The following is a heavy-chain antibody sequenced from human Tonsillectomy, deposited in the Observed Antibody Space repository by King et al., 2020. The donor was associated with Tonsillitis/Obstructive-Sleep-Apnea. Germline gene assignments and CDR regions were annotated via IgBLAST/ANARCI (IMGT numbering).Heavy chain of an antibody. J-gene: IGHJ6*03. Sequence: VQLQQWGAGLLKPSETLSLTCDVYGGSFSGHYWSWIRQPPGKGLEWIGEINHSGSTNYNPSLKSRVTISVDTSKNQFSLKLSSVTAADTTVYYCARGRGNYYYMDGWGKGTTVTVSS. CDR1: GGSFSGHY. D-gene: IGHD3-10*01. CDR2: INHSGST. CDR3: ARGRGNYYYMDG. V-gene: IGHV4-34*01.